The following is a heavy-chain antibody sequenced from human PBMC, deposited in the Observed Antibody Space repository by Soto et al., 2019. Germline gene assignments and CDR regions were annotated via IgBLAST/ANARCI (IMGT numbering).Heavy chain of an antibody. CDR2: MNPNSGDT. V-gene: IGHV1-8*01. J-gene: IGHJ4*02. CDR3: ARVGGNWNDDYFDY. D-gene: IGHD1-1*01. Sequence: QVQLVQSGAEVKKPGASVKVSCKASGYSFTSYDINWVRQATGQGPEWMGWMNPNSGDTGYAQNFQGRVTMTRDTSIRTAYMELSSLRSEDTAVYYCARVGGNWNDDYFDYWGQGTLVTVSS. CDR1: GYSFTSYD.